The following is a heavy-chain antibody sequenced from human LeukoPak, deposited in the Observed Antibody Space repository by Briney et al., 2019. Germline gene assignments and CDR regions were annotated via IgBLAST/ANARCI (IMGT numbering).Heavy chain of an antibody. Sequence: SETRSLTCTVSGYSISSGYYWGWIRQPPGKGLEWIGSIYHSGSTYYNPSLKSRVTISVDTSKNQFSLKLSSVTAADTAVYYCARAITIFGVVVAYWGQGTLVTVSS. J-gene: IGHJ4*02. CDR1: GYSISSGYY. V-gene: IGHV4-38-2*02. CDR2: IYHSGST. D-gene: IGHD3-3*01. CDR3: ARAITIFGVVVAY.